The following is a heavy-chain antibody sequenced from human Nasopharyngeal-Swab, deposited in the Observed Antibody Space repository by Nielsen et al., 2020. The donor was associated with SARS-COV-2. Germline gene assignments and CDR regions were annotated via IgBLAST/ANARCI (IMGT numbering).Heavy chain of an antibody. CDR3: ARDTPEDTTLVTAYYYYMDV. Sequence: SVKVSCKASGGTFSNYAISWVRQAPGQGLEWMGRTIPILGIANYAQKFLGRVTITADKSTNTAYMELSSLGSEDTAVYYCARDTPEDTTLVTAYYYYMDVWGKGTTVTVSS. J-gene: IGHJ6*03. V-gene: IGHV1-69*04. CDR2: TIPILGIA. CDR1: GGTFSNYA. D-gene: IGHD5-18*01.